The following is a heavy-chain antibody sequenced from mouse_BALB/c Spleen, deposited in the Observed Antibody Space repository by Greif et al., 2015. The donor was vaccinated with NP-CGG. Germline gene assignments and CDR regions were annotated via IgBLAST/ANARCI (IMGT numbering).Heavy chain of an antibody. Sequence: DVKLQESGPELVKPGASVKISCKASGYSFTGYFMNWVMQSHGKSLEWIGRINPYNGDTFYNQKFKGKATLTVDKSSSTAHMELRSLASEDSAVYYCARWEGSSYAMDYWGQGTSVTVSS. J-gene: IGHJ4*01. V-gene: IGHV1-20*02. CDR2: INPYNGDT. D-gene: IGHD1-1*01. CDR3: ARWEGSSYAMDY. CDR1: GYSFTGYF.